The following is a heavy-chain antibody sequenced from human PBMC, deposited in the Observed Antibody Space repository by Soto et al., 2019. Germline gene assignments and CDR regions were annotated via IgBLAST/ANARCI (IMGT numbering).Heavy chain of an antibody. CDR2: IIPIFCTA. CDR3: ARRLRGVATTGRGYYYYYYGMDV. J-gene: IGHJ6*02. V-gene: IGHV1-69*06. D-gene: IGHD5-12*01. Sequence: QVQLVQSGAEVTKPGSSVKVSCKASGGTFSSYAISWVRQAPGQGREWMGGIIPIFCTANYAHKVQARVMIIAGKSTSTPYVDLSSLRTEDATVYYCARRLRGVATTGRGYYYYYYGMDVWGQRSTVIDSS. CDR1: GGTFSSYA.